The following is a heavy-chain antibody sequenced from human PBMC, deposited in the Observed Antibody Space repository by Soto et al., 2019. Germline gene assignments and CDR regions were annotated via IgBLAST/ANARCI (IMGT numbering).Heavy chain of an antibody. Sequence: PXESLKISCEASGYSFTSNWIGWVRQMPGKGLEWMGIINPADSDIKYSPSFQGQVTISADKSIGTVYLQWSSLQASDTAMYYCASHSRAEKGWTIRSLDYWRQGALVTVSS. CDR2: INPADSDI. V-gene: IGHV5-51*01. D-gene: IGHD6-6*01. CDR3: ASHSRAEKGWTIRSLDY. CDR1: GYSFTSNW. J-gene: IGHJ4*02.